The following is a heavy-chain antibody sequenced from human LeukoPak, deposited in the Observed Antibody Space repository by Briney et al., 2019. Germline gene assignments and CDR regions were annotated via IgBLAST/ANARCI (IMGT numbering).Heavy chain of an antibody. D-gene: IGHD1-14*01. Sequence: SETLSLTCTVSGGSINSYYWSWIRQPPGKGLEWIGYISYTGGETNYNPSLKSRLTISVDTSKNQFSLMLTSVTAADTAVYHCARQHGGTAAFDIWAQGTMVTVSS. CDR2: ISYTGGET. J-gene: IGHJ3*02. CDR1: GGSINSYY. CDR3: ARQHGGTAAFDI. V-gene: IGHV4-59*08.